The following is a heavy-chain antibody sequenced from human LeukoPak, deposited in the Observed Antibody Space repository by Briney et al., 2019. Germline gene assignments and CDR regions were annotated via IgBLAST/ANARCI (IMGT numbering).Heavy chain of an antibody. CDR3: ARGVDSEQQRGN. Sequence: SETLSLTCTVSGGSISSSSYYWGWIRQPPGKGLEWIGSIYYSGSTYYNPSLKSRVTISVDTSKNQFSLKLSSVTAADTAVYYCARGVDSEQQRGNWGQGTLVTVSS. J-gene: IGHJ4*02. CDR1: GGSISSSSYY. D-gene: IGHD6-13*01. V-gene: IGHV4-39*07. CDR2: IYYSGST.